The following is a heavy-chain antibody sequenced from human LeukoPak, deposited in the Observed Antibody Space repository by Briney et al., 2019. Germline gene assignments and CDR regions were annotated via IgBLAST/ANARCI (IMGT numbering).Heavy chain of an antibody. D-gene: IGHD3-10*01. J-gene: IGHJ5*02. CDR1: GYTFTGYY. CDR3: ARPLRVTMIRGAAFRASSDFDP. CDR2: INPNGGGT. Sequence: ASVKVSCKASGYTFTGYYMHWVRQAPGQGLEWMGWINPNGGGTNYAQKFQGRVTMTRDTSISTAYMEVSRLRYDDTAVYYCARPLRVTMIRGAAFRASSDFDPWGQGTLVTVSS. V-gene: IGHV1-2*02.